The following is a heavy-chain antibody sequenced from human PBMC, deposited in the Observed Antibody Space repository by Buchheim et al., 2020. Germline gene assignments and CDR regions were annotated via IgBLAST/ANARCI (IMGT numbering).Heavy chain of an antibody. CDR1: RYTFSSHG. CDR3: ARDPQGGYFDY. V-gene: IGHV3-33*01. D-gene: IGHD1-26*01. J-gene: IGHJ4*02. CDR2: IWADGVTK. Sequence: QVQLVQYGGGVVQPGRSLRLSCEASRYTFSSHGMQWVRQAPGKGLEWVAVIWADGVTKYYADSVKGRFTISRDISKRKLFLEMNILRGEDTAVYYCARDPQGGYFDYWGQG.